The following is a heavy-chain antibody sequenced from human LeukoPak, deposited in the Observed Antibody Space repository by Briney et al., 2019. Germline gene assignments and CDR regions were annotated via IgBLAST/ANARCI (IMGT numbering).Heavy chain of an antibody. CDR3: ARGDSSGWYLY. D-gene: IGHD6-19*01. J-gene: IGHJ4*02. V-gene: IGHV1-2*02. Sequence: ASVKVSCKASGYSLTDYYIHWVRQAPGKGLEWMGWINPDSGGTNYAQKFQGRVTMTRDTSFSTAYMELSTLQSDDTAVYYCARGDSSGWYLYWGQGTLVTVSS. CDR1: GYSLTDYY. CDR2: INPDSGGT.